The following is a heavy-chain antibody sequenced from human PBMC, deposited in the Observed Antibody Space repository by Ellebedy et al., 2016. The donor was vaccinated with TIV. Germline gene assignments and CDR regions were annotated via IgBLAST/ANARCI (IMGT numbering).Heavy chain of an antibody. CDR3: ARDEGWATVTTGPLSVVDY. Sequence: GESLKISCAASGFTVSNNYMSWVRQAPGKGLEWVSVIYSGGSTYYADSVKGRFTISRDNSKNTLYLQMNSLRAEDTAVYYCARDEGWATVTTGPLSVVDYWGQGTLVTVSS. J-gene: IGHJ4*02. CDR1: GFTVSNNY. V-gene: IGHV3-66*01. D-gene: IGHD4-17*01. CDR2: IYSGGST.